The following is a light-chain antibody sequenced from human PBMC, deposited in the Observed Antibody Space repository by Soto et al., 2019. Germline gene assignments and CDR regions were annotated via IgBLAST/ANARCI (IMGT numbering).Light chain of an antibody. CDR3: QHRSNWRMYT. CDR2: DSS. V-gene: IGKV3-11*01. CDR1: QSVAGY. Sequence: ELVLTQSPATLSLSPGESATLSCRASQSVAGYLAWYQQKPGQGPRLLIYDSSTRATGTPARFRGSGSGTDLALTISSLEPEDFAIYILQHRSNWRMYTFGQGTKLEIK. J-gene: IGKJ2*01.